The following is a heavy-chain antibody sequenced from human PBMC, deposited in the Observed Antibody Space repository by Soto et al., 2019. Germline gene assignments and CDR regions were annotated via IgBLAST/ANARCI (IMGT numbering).Heavy chain of an antibody. CDR3: ARDQRITMVRGVITYDAFDI. J-gene: IGHJ3*02. D-gene: IGHD3-10*01. V-gene: IGHV4-31*03. Sequence: SETLSLTCTVSGGSISSGGYYWSWIRQHPGKGLEWIGYIYYSGSTYYNPSLKSRVTISVDTSKNQFSLKLSSVTAADTVVYYFARDQRITMVRGVITYDAFDIWGQGTMVTVSS. CDR1: GGSISSGGYY. CDR2: IYYSGST.